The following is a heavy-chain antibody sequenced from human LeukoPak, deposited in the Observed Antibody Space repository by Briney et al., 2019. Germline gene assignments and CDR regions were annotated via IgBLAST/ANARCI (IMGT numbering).Heavy chain of an antibody. CDR3: AKDLVVGATTYLDY. V-gene: IGHV4-39*02. D-gene: IGHD1-26*01. Sequence: SETLSLTCTVSGGSISSSSYYWGWIRQPPGKGLEWIGSIYYSGSTYYNPSLKSRVTISVDTSKNQFSLKLSSVTAADTAVYYCAKDLVVGATTYLDYWGQGTLVTVSS. CDR1: GGSISSSSYY. J-gene: IGHJ4*02. CDR2: IYYSGST.